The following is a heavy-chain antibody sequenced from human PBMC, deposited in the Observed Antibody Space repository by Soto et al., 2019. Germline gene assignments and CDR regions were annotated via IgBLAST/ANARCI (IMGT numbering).Heavy chain of an antibody. CDR3: AGDQYLVVVVADTNDDFDI. Sequence: ASVKVSCKASGYTFTGYYMHWVRQAPGQGLEWMGWINPNSGGTNYAQKFQGRVTMTRDTSISTAYMELSRLRSDDTAVYYCAGDQYLVVVVADTNDDFDIWGQGTMVTVSS. V-gene: IGHV1-2*02. D-gene: IGHD2-15*01. J-gene: IGHJ3*02. CDR2: INPNSGGT. CDR1: GYTFTGYY.